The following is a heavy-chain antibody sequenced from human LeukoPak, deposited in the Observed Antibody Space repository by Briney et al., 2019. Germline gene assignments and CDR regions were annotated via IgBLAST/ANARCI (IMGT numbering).Heavy chain of an antibody. J-gene: IGHJ5*02. CDR3: AKDRSDYYDSSGPEWFDP. Sequence: GGSLRHSCAASGFTFSSYGMHWVRQAPGKGLEWVAVISYDGSNKYYADSVKGRFTISRDNSKNTLYLQMNSLRAEDTAVYYCAKDRSDYYDSSGPEWFDPWGQGTLVTVSP. D-gene: IGHD3-22*01. V-gene: IGHV3-30*18. CDR1: GFTFSSYG. CDR2: ISYDGSNK.